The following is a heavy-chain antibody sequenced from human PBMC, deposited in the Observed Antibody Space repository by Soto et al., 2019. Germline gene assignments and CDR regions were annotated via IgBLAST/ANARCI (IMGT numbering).Heavy chain of an antibody. CDR3: ARVSSHMGGLSFDI. CDR2: IYYSGST. D-gene: IGHD2-8*02. V-gene: IGHV4-31*03. CDR1: GGSISSGGYY. Sequence: QVQLQESGPGLVKPSQTLSLTCTVSGGSISSGGYYWSWIRQHPGKGLEWIGYIYYSGSTYYNPSLKIRVTISVDTSKNQFSLKLSSVPAADTAVYYCARVSSHMGGLSFDIFVQWTMVTVSS. J-gene: IGHJ3*02.